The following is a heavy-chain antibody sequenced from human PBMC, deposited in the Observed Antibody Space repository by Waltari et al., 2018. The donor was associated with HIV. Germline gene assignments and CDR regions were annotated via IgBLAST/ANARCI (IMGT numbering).Heavy chain of an antibody. V-gene: IGHV3-30-3*01. CDR3: ARDPQYCSSTSCSYYFDY. J-gene: IGHJ4*02. D-gene: IGHD2-2*01. Sequence: QVQLVESGGGVVQPGRSLRLSCAASGFTFSNYAMPWVRQAPGKGLEWLAVRSYDGSNKYYADSVKGRFTISRDNSKNTLYLQMNSLRAEDTAVYYCARDPQYCSSTSCSYYFDYWGQGTLVTVSS. CDR1: GFTFSNYA. CDR2: RSYDGSNK.